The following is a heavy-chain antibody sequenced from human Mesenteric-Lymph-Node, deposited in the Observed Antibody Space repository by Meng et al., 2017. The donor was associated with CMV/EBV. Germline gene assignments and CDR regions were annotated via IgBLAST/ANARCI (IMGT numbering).Heavy chain of an antibody. CDR1: GFTFSSYD. Sequence: GESLKISCAASGFTFSSYDMHWVRQATGKGLEWVSSISSRSSYIYYADSVRGRFTISRENAENSLYLQMNSLRVDDTAIYYCTRREAATLFGGDWFDSWGQGTLVTVSS. V-gene: IGHV3-21*01. CDR2: ISSRSSYI. CDR3: TRREAATLFGGDWFDS. J-gene: IGHJ5*01. D-gene: IGHD3-16*01.